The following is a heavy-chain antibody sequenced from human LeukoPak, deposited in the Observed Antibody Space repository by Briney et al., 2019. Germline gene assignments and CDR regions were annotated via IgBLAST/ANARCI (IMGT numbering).Heavy chain of an antibody. V-gene: IGHV4-59*01. CDR2: IYYSGRT. CDR3: ARGFYSPHC. J-gene: IGHJ4*02. CDR1: GGSISSDY. D-gene: IGHD4-11*01. Sequence: PSETLSLTCTVSGGSISSDYWSWIRPPPGMGLVWIGYIYYSGRTYYNPSLKRRNTMSVDTSKNQFSLKLSAVTAADTAVYYCARGFYSPHCWGKGTLVSVSS.